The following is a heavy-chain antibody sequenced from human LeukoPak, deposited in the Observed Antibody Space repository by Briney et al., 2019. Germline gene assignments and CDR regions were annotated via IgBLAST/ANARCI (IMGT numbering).Heavy chain of an antibody. V-gene: IGHV1-69*04. Sequence: GASVTVSCKASGGTFSSYAISWVRQAPGQGLEWMGRIIPILGIANYAQKFQGRVTITADKSTSTAYMGLSSLRSEDTAVYYCARMVTAYIHWYFDLWGRGTLVTVSS. D-gene: IGHD4-23*01. J-gene: IGHJ2*01. CDR3: ARMVTAYIHWYFDL. CDR2: IIPILGIA. CDR1: GGTFSSYA.